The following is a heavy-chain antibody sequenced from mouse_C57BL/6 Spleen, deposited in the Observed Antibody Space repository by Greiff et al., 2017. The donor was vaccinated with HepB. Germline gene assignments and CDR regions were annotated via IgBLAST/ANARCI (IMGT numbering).Heavy chain of an antibody. D-gene: IGHD4-1*01. Sequence: XQLQQSGPELVKPGASVKISCKASGYAFSSSWMNWVKQRPGKGLEWIGRIYPGDGDTNYNGKFKGKATLTADKSSSTAYMQLSSLTSEDSAVYFCALTGTGAMDYWGQGTSVTVSS. CDR1: GYAFSSSW. CDR3: ALTGTGAMDY. J-gene: IGHJ4*01. CDR2: IYPGDGDT. V-gene: IGHV1-82*01.